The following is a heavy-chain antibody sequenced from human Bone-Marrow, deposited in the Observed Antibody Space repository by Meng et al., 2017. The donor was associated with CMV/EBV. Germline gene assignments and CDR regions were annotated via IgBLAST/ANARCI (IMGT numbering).Heavy chain of an antibody. CDR2: INAKSGGT. V-gene: IGHV1-2*02. J-gene: IGHJ6*02. D-gene: IGHD3-3*01. CDR3: ARGTIFGVVIGCGMDV. CDR1: GYTYTGYY. Sequence: ASVKVSCKASGYTYTGYYMHWVRQAPGQGLEWMGWINAKSGGTNYAQRFQGRVTMTRDTSISTAYMELSSLRSEDTAVYYCARGTIFGVVIGCGMDVWGQGTTVTVSS.